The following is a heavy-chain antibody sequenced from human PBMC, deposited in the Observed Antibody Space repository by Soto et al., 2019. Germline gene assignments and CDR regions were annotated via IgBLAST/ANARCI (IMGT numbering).Heavy chain of an antibody. CDR2: IVPIFGIA. D-gene: IGHD1-1*01. CDR1: GGTFSSYA. J-gene: IGHJ5*02. Sequence: QVQLVQSGAEVKKPGSSVKVSCKESGGTFSSYAIAWVRQAPGEGLEWMGGIVPIFGIANYAQKSQGRVAITADEATNTAYMELSSLRSDDTAVYYCAKAAQTRYNWNELGNWFDPWGQGTLVIVSS. CDR3: AKAAQTRYNWNELGNWFDP. V-gene: IGHV1-69*01.